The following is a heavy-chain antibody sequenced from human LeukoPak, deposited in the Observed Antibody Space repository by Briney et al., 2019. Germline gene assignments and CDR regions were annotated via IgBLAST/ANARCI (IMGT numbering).Heavy chain of an antibody. CDR3: AELGITMIGGV. J-gene: IGHJ6*04. V-gene: IGHV3-21*01. D-gene: IGHD3-10*02. CDR1: GFTFSSYT. Sequence: GGSLRLSCAASGFTFSSYTMNWVRQAPGKGLEWVSSISSSSSYIYYAGSVKGRFTISRDNAKNSLYLQMNSLRAEDTAVYYCAELGITMIGGVWGKGTTVTISS. CDR2: ISSSSSYI.